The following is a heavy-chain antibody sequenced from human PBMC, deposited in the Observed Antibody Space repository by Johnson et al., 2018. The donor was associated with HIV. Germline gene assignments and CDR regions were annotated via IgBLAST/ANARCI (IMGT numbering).Heavy chain of an antibody. D-gene: IGHD6-6*01. CDR2: ISYDGNSR. V-gene: IGHV3-30*03. Sequence: QVKLVESGGGVVQPGRSLRLSCAASGFSFSSYGMHWVRQAPGKGLEWVAVISYDGNSRYYADSVKGRFTISREHSRNTLYLQMHSLSAEDTAVYYCASLSNSSSSLAFDIWGQGTMVTVSS. J-gene: IGHJ3*02. CDR1: GFSFSSYG. CDR3: ASLSNSSSSLAFDI.